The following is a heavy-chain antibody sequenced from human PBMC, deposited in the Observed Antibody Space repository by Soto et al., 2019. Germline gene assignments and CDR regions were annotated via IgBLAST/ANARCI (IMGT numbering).Heavy chain of an antibody. J-gene: IGHJ4*02. CDR3: AKARDQQWVRLPFDY. Sequence: EVQLLESGGGLVQPWLSLSLSCVDYGFFFSSYTMTWVRQAPGKGLEWVSSFSATSENTYYADSVRGRFTISRDNSKNTLLLQMNSLTAEDTAMYYCAKARDQQWVRLPFDYWGQGILVIVSS. V-gene: IGHV3-23*01. CDR1: GFFFSSYT. CDR2: FSATSENT. D-gene: IGHD6-19*01.